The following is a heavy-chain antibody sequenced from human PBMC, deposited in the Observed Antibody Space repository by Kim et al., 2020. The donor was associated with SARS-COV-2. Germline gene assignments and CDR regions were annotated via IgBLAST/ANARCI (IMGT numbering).Heavy chain of an antibody. Sequence: SETLSLTCTVSGGSISIGGYYWSWIRQHPGKCLEWIGYIYYSGCTYYNPSLKSRVTISVDTSKNQFSLKLSSVAAADTAVYYCARVSPGGAVAFDIWGQGKMVTVSS. J-gene: IGHJ3*02. CDR1: GGSISIGGYY. CDR2: IYYSGCT. V-gene: IGHV4-31*03. D-gene: IGHD3-10*01. CDR3: ARVSPGGAVAFDI.